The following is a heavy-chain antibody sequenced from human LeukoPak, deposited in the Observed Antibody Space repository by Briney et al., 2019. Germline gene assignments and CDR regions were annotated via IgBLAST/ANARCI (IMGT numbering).Heavy chain of an antibody. J-gene: IGHJ4*02. CDR2: IISSGGTT. V-gene: IGHV3-23*01. D-gene: IGHD5-18*01. Sequence: GGSLRLSCAASGFTFSSYVMSWVRQAPGKGLEWVSTIISSGGTTYYADSVKGRFTISRDNSKNTLYLQMNSLRAEDTAVYYCAKDSVSDSHGYSDYWGQGTLVTVSS. CDR1: GFTFSSYV. CDR3: AKDSVSDSHGYSDY.